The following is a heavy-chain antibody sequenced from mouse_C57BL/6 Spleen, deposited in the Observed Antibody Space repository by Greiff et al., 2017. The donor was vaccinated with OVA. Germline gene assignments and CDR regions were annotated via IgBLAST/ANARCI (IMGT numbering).Heavy chain of an antibody. CDR2: IDPSDSYT. Sequence: QVQLQQPGAELVMPGASVKLSCKASGYTFTSYWMHWVKQRPGQGLEWIGEIDPSDSYTNYNQKFKGKSTLTVDKSSSTAYMQLSSLTSEDSAVYYCARSYYGSSGPSVWGTGTTVTVSS. CDR1: GYTFTSYW. D-gene: IGHD1-1*01. V-gene: IGHV1-69*01. CDR3: ARSYYGSSGPSV. J-gene: IGHJ1*03.